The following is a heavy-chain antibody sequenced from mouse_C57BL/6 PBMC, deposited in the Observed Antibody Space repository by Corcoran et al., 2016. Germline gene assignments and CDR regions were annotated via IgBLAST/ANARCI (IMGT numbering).Heavy chain of an antibody. CDR1: GYTFTDYY. CDR2: INPNNGGT. CDR3: SIDCYRYATDY. J-gene: IGHJ4*01. V-gene: IGHV1-26*01. Sequence: EVQLQQSGPELVKPGASVKISCKASGYTFTDYYMNWVKQSHGKSLEWSGDINPNNGGTSYNQKFKGKATLTVDKSSSTAYMELRSLTSEDSAVYYSSIDCYRYATDYWRQGISFTSSS.